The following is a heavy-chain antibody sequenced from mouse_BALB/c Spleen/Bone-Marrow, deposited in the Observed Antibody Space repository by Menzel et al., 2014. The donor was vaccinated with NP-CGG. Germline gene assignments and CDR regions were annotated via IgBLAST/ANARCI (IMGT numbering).Heavy chain of an antibody. D-gene: IGHD2-1*01. V-gene: IGHV5-6-3*01. CDR3: ARGNYGNYVDYFDY. J-gene: IGHJ2*01. Sequence: EVMLVESGGGLVQPGGSLKLSCAASGFAFSSYGMSWVRQTPDKRLGLVASINSNGGSTYYPDSVKGRFTISRDNAKNTLPLQMSSLKSEDTAIYYCARGNYGNYVDYFDYWGQGTTLTVSS. CDR1: GFAFSSYG. CDR2: INSNGGST.